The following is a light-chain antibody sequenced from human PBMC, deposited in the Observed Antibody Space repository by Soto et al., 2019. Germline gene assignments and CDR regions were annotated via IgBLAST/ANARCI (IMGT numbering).Light chain of an antibody. V-gene: IGKV3-20*01. Sequence: EIVLTQSPGTLSLSPGERATLSCRASQSVSSSYLAWYQQKPGQAPRLLIYGASSRATGIPDRFSGSGSGTDFTLTISRLEPEYFAVYYCQQYGSSPHTFGQGTKVDIK. CDR3: QQYGSSPHT. CDR1: QSVSSSY. CDR2: GAS. J-gene: IGKJ1*01.